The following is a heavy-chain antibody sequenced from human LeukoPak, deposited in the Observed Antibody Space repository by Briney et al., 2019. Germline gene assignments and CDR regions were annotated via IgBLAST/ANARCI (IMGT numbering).Heavy chain of an antibody. CDR3: AKHGSAVVAATTPSDY. D-gene: IGHD2-15*01. CDR1: GFTFSSYA. CDR2: ISGSGGST. Sequence: GGSLRLSCAASGFTFSSYAMSWVRQAPGKGLEWVSGISGSGGSTYYADSVKGRFTISRDNSKHTLYLQMNSLRAEDTAVYHCAKHGSAVVAATTPSDYGGRGPLVTVSS. V-gene: IGHV3-23*01. J-gene: IGHJ4*02.